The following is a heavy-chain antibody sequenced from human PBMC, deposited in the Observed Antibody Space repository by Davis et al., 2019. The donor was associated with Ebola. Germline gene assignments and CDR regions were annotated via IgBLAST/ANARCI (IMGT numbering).Heavy chain of an antibody. CDR2: ISGSGGST. Sequence: GGSLRLSCAASGFIVSDKYMSWVRQAPGKGLEWVSAISGSGGSTYYADSVKGRFTISRDNSKNTLYLQMNTLRAEDTAVYFCARGVAVGGFYFDYWGQGTLVTVSS. J-gene: IGHJ4*02. CDR1: GFIVSDKY. D-gene: IGHD6-19*01. CDR3: ARGVAVGGFYFDY. V-gene: IGHV3-23*01.